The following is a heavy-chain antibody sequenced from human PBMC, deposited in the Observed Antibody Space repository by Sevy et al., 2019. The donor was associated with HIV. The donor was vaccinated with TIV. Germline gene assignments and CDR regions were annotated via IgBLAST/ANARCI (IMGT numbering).Heavy chain of an antibody. CDR2: ISHDETDK. D-gene: IGHD1-26*01. CDR1: GFTFSSYA. CDR3: ARDRLNTGSYYDGMDV. Sequence: GGSLRLSCAASGFTFSSYAMHWVRQAPGKGLEWVAVISHDETDKYCADSVKGRFTISRDNSKNTLYLQINSLRAEDTALYYCARDRLNTGSYYDGMDVWGQGTTVTVSS. V-gene: IGHV3-30*04. J-gene: IGHJ6*02.